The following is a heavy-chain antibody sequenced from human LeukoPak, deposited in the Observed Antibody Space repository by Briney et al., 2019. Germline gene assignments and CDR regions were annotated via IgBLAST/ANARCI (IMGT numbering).Heavy chain of an antibody. CDR2: ISGSGGST. J-gene: IGHJ4*02. Sequence: GGSLRVSCAASGFTFSSYAMSWVRQAPGKGPEWVSAISGSGGSTYYADSVKGRFTISRDNSKNPLYLQMNSLRSENTAVYYCAKEPDTAMVNDYWGQGTLVTVSS. CDR1: GFTFSSYA. CDR3: AKEPDTAMVNDY. V-gene: IGHV3-23*01. D-gene: IGHD5-18*01.